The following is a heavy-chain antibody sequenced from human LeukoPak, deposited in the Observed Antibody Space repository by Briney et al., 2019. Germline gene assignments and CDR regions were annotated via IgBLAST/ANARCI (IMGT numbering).Heavy chain of an antibody. D-gene: IGHD4-23*01. V-gene: IGHV4-4*07. Sequence: SETLSLTCTVSGGSISSYYWSWIRQPAGKGLEWIGRIYTSGNTNYNPSLKSRVTMSVGTSKNQFSLKLSSVTAADTAVYYCASLYGGNSNFDYWGQGTLVTVPS. CDR2: IYTSGNT. J-gene: IGHJ4*02. CDR3: ASLYGGNSNFDY. CDR1: GGSISSYY.